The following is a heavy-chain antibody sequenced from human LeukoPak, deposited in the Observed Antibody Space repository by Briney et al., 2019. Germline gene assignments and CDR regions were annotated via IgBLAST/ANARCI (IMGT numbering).Heavy chain of an antibody. V-gene: IGHV1-2*06. Sequence: ASXXVSCTASGYTFTAYYMHWGRQAPGQGLEWRGRINPDRGGTNYAKKFQGRGTMTRDKAISTAYMELNRLRARDTAVYYCARGPYDYVWGNYRYTGDAFDIWGHGTVVTGSS. J-gene: IGHJ3*02. D-gene: IGHD3-16*02. CDR2: INPDRGGT. CDR3: ARGPYDYVWGNYRYTGDAFDI. CDR1: GYTFTAYY.